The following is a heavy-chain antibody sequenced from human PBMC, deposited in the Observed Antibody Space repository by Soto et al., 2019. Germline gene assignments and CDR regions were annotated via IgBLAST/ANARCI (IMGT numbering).Heavy chain of an antibody. V-gene: IGHV1-69*01. CDR3: ANAPPSCIGGSCYKGSQYYYYHMDV. CDR2: IIPIFGTR. CDR1: GGQFSTYA. J-gene: IGHJ6*02. D-gene: IGHD2-15*01. Sequence: QVQLVQSGADVKKPGSSVKVSCKASGGQFSTYAVSWVRQAPGQGLEWMGAIIPIFGTRKYTQKFQGRLTLTADESTNTAFMELSSLTSEDTAVYYCANAPPSCIGGSCYKGSQYYYYHMDVWGQGTTVTVSS.